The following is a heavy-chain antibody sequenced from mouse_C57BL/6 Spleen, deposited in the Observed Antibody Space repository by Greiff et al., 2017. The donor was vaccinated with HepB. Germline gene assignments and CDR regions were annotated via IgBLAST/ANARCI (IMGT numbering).Heavy chain of an antibody. CDR3: ARQDYYGSSPYWYFDV. CDR2: IYPGDGDT. D-gene: IGHD1-1*01. CDR1: GYAFSSSW. V-gene: IGHV1-82*01. Sequence: VQLQASGPELVKPGASVKISCKASGYAFSSSWMNWVKQRPGKGLEWIGRIYPGDGDTNYNGKFKGKATLTADKSSSTAYMQLSSLTSEDSAVYFCARQDYYGSSPYWYFDVWGTGTTVTVSS. J-gene: IGHJ1*03.